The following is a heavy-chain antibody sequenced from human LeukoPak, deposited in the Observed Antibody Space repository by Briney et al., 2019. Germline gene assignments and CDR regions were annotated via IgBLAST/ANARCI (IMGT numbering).Heavy chain of an antibody. CDR2: ISGSGGST. J-gene: IGHJ1*01. V-gene: IGHV3-23*01. D-gene: IGHD3-16*01. Sequence: PGGSLRLSCAASGFTFSSYAMSWVRQAPGKGLEWVSAISGSGGSTYYADSVKGRFTNSRDNSKNTLYLQMNSLRAEDTAVYYCAKAARNLITFVVAMRHGRQSTLLSVFS. CDR1: GFTFSSYA. CDR3: AKAARNLITFVVAMRH.